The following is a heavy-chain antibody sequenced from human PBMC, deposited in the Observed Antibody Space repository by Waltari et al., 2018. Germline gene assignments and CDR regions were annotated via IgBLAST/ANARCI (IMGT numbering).Heavy chain of an antibody. CDR1: GYTFTSSA. CDR2: INAGNGNT. D-gene: IGHD3-10*01. V-gene: IGHV1-3*01. J-gene: IGHJ6*02. Sequence: QVPLVQSGAEVKKPGASVKVSCKASGYTFTSSAMHWVRQAPGQRLEWMGWINAGNGNTKYSQKFQGRVTITRDTSASTAYMELSSLRSEDTAVYYCARGIDYGFSLGMDVWGQGTTVTVSS. CDR3: ARGIDYGFSLGMDV.